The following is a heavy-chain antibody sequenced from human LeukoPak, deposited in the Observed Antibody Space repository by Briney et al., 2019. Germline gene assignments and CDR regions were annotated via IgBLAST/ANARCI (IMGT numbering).Heavy chain of an antibody. J-gene: IGHJ4*02. Sequence: PSETLSLTCTVSGGSISTYYWTWIRQPPGKGLEWIGYIYYTGSTNYNPSLKSRVTISVDTSKNQFSLRLSSVPAADTAVYYCARANWVHDCWGQGTLVTVSS. D-gene: IGHD1-1*01. CDR1: GGSISTYY. CDR2: IYYTGST. CDR3: ARANWVHDC. V-gene: IGHV4-59*01.